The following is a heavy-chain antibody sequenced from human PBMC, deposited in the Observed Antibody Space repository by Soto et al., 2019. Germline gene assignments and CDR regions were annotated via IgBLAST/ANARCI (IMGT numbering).Heavy chain of an antibody. CDR2: IHNSGTT. D-gene: IGHD5-18*01. CDR3: ARDIRGFSRALDY. J-gene: IGHJ4*02. V-gene: IGHV4-61*01. Sequence: SETLSLTCNVSGSSVYSDSYYWTWVRQPPGKGLEWIGNIHNSGTTNYNPSLQNRVSISIDTSKNQYFLKLTSVTAADAALYYCARDIRGFSRALDYWGRGTPVTVSS. CDR1: GSSVYSDSYY.